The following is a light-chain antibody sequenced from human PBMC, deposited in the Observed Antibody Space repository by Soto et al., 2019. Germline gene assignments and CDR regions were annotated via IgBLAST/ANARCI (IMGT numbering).Light chain of an antibody. CDR1: SSDVGGYNY. Sequence: QSALTQPASVSGSPGQSITISCTGTSSDVGGYNYVSWYQHHPGKAPQLMIFDVSNRPSGVSNRFSGSTSGNTASLTISGLQPEDEADYYCSSYTTSNTRQIVFGTGTKVTVL. CDR3: SSYTTSNTRQIV. V-gene: IGLV2-14*03. J-gene: IGLJ1*01. CDR2: DVS.